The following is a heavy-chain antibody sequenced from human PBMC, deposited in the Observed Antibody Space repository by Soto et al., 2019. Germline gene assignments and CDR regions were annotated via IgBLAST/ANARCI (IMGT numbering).Heavy chain of an antibody. J-gene: IGHJ3*02. CDR2: IYYSGST. CDR3: ARDSSSWRDAFDI. CDR1: GGSISSGGYY. D-gene: IGHD6-13*01. V-gene: IGHV4-31*03. Sequence: SETLSLTCTVSGGSISSGGYYWSWIRQHPGKGLEWIGYIYYSGSTYYNPSLKSRVTISVDTSKNQFSLRLSSVTAADTAVYYCARDSSSWRDAFDIWGQGTMVTVSS.